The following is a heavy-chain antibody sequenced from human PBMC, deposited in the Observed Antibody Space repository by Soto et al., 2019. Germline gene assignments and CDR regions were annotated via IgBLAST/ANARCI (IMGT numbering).Heavy chain of an antibody. CDR2: IYWDDDK. V-gene: IGHV2-5*02. CDR1: GFSLITSLVV. D-gene: IGHD6-19*01. CDR3: AHRVPGSTTGWNTGIFDY. J-gene: IGHJ4*02. Sequence: SGPTLVNPTQTLTLTCTFSGFSLITSLVVVGLILQPPVEALEWLAFIYWDDDKRYNPSLRSRLTISKDTSKNQVVLTMTNMDPVDTATYFCAHRVPGSTTGWNTGIFDYWGPGNLVTVSS.